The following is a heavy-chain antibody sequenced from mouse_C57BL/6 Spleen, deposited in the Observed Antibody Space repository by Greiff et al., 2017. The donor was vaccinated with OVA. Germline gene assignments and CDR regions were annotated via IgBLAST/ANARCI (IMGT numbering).Heavy chain of an antibody. CDR1: GYTFTDYY. Sequence: VQLQQSGPVLVKPGASVKMSCKASGYTFTDYYMNWVKQSHGKSLEWIGVINPYNGGTSYNQKFKGKATLTVDKSSSTAYMELNSLTSEDSAVYDCARGGGSLYFDYWGQGTTLTVSS. D-gene: IGHD1-1*01. V-gene: IGHV1-19*01. J-gene: IGHJ2*01. CDR3: ARGGGSLYFDY. CDR2: INPYNGGT.